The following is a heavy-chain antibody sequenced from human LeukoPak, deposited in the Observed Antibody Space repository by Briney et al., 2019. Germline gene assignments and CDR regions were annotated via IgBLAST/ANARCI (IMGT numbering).Heavy chain of an antibody. CDR3: ARGRSLHIVVVSDFYYFDY. V-gene: IGHV1-8*01. Sequence: GASVKVSCKASGYTFTSYDINWVRQATGQGLEWMGWMNPNSGNTGYAQKFQGRVTMTRNTSISTAYMELSSLRSEDTAVYYCARGRSLHIVVVSDFYYFDYWGQGTLVTVSS. CDR1: GYTFTSYD. CDR2: MNPNSGNT. D-gene: IGHD2-21*01. J-gene: IGHJ4*02.